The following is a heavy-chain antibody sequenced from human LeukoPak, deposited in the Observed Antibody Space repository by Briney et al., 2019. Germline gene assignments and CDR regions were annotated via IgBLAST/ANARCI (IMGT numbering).Heavy chain of an antibody. CDR3: AGHRAVAGSEYSHH. J-gene: IGHJ1*01. CDR1: GASISGSIYY. V-gene: IGHV4-39*01. D-gene: IGHD6-19*01. Sequence: SETLSLTCTVSGASISGSIYYWAWLRQPPGKGLEWIGSSYHNGGTYYKSSLESRVTISVDTSKNQFSLKLTSMTAADTAFYYCAGHRAVAGSEYSHHWGQGTLVTVSS. CDR2: SYHNGGT.